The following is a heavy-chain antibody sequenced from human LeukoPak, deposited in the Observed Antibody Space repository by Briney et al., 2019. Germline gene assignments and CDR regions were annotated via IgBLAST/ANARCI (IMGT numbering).Heavy chain of an antibody. CDR2: INPGGDNT. CDR1: GYTFTKYY. CDR3: ARIRDGYNDAYDI. V-gene: IGHV1-46*01. Sequence: GASVEVSCKASGYTFTKYYIHWVRQAPGQGLEWMGLINPGGDNTNYAQNFQGRVTMTRDTSTSTVYMELSSLRSEDTAIYYCARIRDGYNDAYDIWGQGTVVTVPS. J-gene: IGHJ3*02. D-gene: IGHD5-24*01.